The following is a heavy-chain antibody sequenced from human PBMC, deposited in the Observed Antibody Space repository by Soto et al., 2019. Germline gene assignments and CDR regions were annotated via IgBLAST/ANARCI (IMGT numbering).Heavy chain of an antibody. CDR1: GFTFSSYG. D-gene: IGHD3-16*01. J-gene: IGHJ4*02. CDR2: IWHDGGNK. V-gene: IGHV3-33*01. Sequence: GGSLRLSCAASGFTFSSYGMHWVRQAPGKRLEWVAFIWHDGGNKFYAESVKGRFTISRDNSKNTLYLQMTSLSAEDTAMYYCARDGDVNTGFGKGYWGQGTLVPVSS. CDR3: ARDGDVNTGFGKGY.